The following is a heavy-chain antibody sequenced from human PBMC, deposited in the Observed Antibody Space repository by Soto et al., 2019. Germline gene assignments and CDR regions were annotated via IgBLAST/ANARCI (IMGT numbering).Heavy chain of an antibody. CDR1: GYTFTSYG. Sequence: ASVKVSCKASGYTFTSYGIGWVRQAPGQGLEWMGWISACNGNTNYAQKLQGRVTMTTDTSTSTAYMELRSLRSDDTAVYYCARGVVSTYYYYGMDVWGQGTTVTVSS. CDR2: ISACNGNT. D-gene: IGHD2-2*01. V-gene: IGHV1-18*01. J-gene: IGHJ6*02. CDR3: ARGVVSTYYYYGMDV.